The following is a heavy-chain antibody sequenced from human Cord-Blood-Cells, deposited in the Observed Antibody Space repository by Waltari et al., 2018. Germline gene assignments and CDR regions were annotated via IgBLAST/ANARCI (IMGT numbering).Heavy chain of an antibody. CDR1: GYTFTGYY. D-gene: IGHD3-3*01. V-gene: IGHV1-2*02. Sequence: QVQLVQSGAEVKKPGASVKVSCKASGYTFTGYYMHWVRQAPGQGLEWMGWINPNSGGTNYAQKFQGRVTMTRDTSISTAYMELSRLRSDDTAVYYCARARPPNHYDFWSGYYDYWGQGTLVTVSS. CDR3: ARARPPNHYDFWSGYYDY. J-gene: IGHJ4*02. CDR2: INPNSGGT.